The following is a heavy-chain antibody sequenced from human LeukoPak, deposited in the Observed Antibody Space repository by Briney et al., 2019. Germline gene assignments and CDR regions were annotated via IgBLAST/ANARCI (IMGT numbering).Heavy chain of an antibody. CDR1: GFTFGDYA. J-gene: IGHJ4*02. CDR3: TRALIVGATTPDY. Sequence: GGSLRLSCTASGFTFGDYAMSWVRQAPGKGLEWVGSIRSKAYGGTTEYAASVKGRFTISRDDSKSIAYLQMNSLKTEDTAVYYCTRALIVGATTPDYWGQGTLVTVSS. V-gene: IGHV3-49*04. D-gene: IGHD1-26*01. CDR2: IRSKAYGGTT.